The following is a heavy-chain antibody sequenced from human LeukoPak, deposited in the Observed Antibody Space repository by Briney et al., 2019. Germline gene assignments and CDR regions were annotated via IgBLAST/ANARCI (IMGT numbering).Heavy chain of an antibody. D-gene: IGHD3-22*01. CDR3: ARGPYSYDSSGAFDI. CDR1: GDSISSGDYY. J-gene: IGHJ3*02. CDR2: ISSSGST. V-gene: IGHV4-61*02. Sequence: PSETLSLTCTVSGDSISSGDYYWNWIRQPAGKGLEWIGRISSSGSTNYNPSLKSRVNISVDTSKNQFSLKLSSVTAADTAVYFCARGPYSYDSSGAFDIWGQGTMVTVSS.